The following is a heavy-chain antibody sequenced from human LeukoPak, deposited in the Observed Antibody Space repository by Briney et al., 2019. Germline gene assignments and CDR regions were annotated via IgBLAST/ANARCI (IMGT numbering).Heavy chain of an antibody. CDR2: ISSSSSYI. D-gene: IGHD3-16*01. Sequence: SGGSLRLSCAASGFTFSSYSMNWVRQAPGKGLEWVSSISSSSSYIYYADSVKGRFTISRDNAKNSLYLQMNSLRAEDTAVYYCARASPPRGPNYGMDVWGQGTTVTVSS. CDR3: ARASPPRGPNYGMDV. J-gene: IGHJ6*02. CDR1: GFTFSSYS. V-gene: IGHV3-21*01.